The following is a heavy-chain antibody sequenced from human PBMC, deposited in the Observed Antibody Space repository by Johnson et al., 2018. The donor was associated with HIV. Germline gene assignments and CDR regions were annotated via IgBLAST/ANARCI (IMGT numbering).Heavy chain of an antibody. CDR3: ARECSGGSCYPLDHDAFDI. D-gene: IGHD2-15*01. Sequence: VQLVESGGGLVQPGGSLRLSCAASGFTVSSNYMRWVRPAPGKGLEWVSVLNTGGGTYYADSVKGRFTMSRDNSKNTLYLQMNSLRAEDTAVYYCARECSGGSCYPLDHDAFDIWGQGTMVTVSS. V-gene: IGHV3-66*02. J-gene: IGHJ3*02. CDR1: GFTVSSNY. CDR2: LNTGGGT.